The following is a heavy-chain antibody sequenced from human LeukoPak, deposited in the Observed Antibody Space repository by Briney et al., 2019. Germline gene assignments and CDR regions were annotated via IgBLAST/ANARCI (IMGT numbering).Heavy chain of an antibody. D-gene: IGHD3-22*01. Sequence: PSETLSLTCTVSGGSISSYYWSWIREPPGKGLEWIGYIYYGGSTDYNPSLKSRVTISKDTSKTQFSLRLSSVTDADTAVYYCATARLDSSGRFDYWGQGTLVTVSS. CDR3: ATARLDSSGRFDY. V-gene: IGHV4-59*01. CDR2: IYYGGST. CDR1: GGSISSYY. J-gene: IGHJ4*02.